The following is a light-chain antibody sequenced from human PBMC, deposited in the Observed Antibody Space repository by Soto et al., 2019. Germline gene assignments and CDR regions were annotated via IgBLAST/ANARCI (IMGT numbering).Light chain of an antibody. CDR3: QQYGNLPLT. J-gene: IGKJ4*01. CDR2: GAS. V-gene: IGKV3-20*01. CDR1: QSVSSNY. Sequence: EIVLTQSPGTLSLSPGERATISCRASQSVSSNYLAWYQQKPGQAPRLLVYGASSRATGIPDRFSGSGSGTDFALTISRLEPEDFAVYYCQQYGNLPLTFGGGTKVDIK.